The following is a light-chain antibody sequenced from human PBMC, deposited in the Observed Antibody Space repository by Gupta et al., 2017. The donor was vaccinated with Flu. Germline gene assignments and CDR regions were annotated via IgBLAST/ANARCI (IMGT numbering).Light chain of an antibody. J-gene: IGLJ2*01. V-gene: IGLV1-44*01. CDR2: RNN. CDR3: EAWDDSLNVLV. CDR1: SSNIGSNT. Sequence: QSVLTQPPSASGTPGQRVTISCSGSSSNIGSNTVNWYQQLPGTAPKLLIYRNNQRPSGVPDRFSGSKSGTSASLAITGLQSEDEADYYWEAWDDSLNVLVFGGGTNLTVL.